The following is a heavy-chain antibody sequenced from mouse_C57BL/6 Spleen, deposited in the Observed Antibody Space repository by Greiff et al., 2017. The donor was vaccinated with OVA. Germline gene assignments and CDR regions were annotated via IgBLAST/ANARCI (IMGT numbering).Heavy chain of an antibody. V-gene: IGHV1-74*04. D-gene: IGHD3-3*01. CDR2: IHPSDSDT. CDR1: GYTFTSYW. J-gene: IGHJ2*01. CDR3: AMGEGPYFDY. Sequence: VQLQQPGAELVKPGASVKVSCKASGYTFTSYWMNWVKQRHGQGLEGIGRIHPSDSDTNYNQKFKGKATLTVDKSSSTAYMQLSSLTSEDSAVYYCAMGEGPYFDYWGQGTTLTVSS.